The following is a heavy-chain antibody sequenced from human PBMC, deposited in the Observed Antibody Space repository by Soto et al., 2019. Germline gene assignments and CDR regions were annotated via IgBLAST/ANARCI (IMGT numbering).Heavy chain of an antibody. Sequence: QVQLVESGGGVVQPGRSLRLSCAASGFTFSSYAMHWVRQAPGKGLEWVAVISYDGSIKYYADSVKGRFTISRDNSKNTLYLQMNSLRAEDTAVYYCAREVRQQLVGYYYGMDVWGQGTTVTVSS. CDR1: GFTFSSYA. J-gene: IGHJ6*02. V-gene: IGHV3-30-3*01. D-gene: IGHD6-13*01. CDR2: ISYDGSIK. CDR3: AREVRQQLVGYYYGMDV.